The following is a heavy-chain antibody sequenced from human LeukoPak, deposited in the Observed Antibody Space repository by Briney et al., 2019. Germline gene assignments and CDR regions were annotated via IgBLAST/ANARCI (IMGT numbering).Heavy chain of an antibody. Sequence: GGSLRLSCSASGFTFSDYDMNWVRQAPGKGLEWVSSISGLSSYTFYGESVKGRFSISRDNAKNSLYLQMNSLGSEDTATYYCWRAFPPLRTLSAGDLGGQGILVTVSS. D-gene: IGHD3-16*01. CDR1: GFTFSDYD. CDR3: WRAFPPLRTLSAGDL. V-gene: IGHV3-21*01. CDR2: ISGLSSYT. J-gene: IGHJ4*02.